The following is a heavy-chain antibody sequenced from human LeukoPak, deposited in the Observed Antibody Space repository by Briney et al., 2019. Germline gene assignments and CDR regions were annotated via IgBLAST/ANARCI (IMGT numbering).Heavy chain of an antibody. J-gene: IGHJ5*02. CDR3: ARRGTDYCTPSSCHPNWFAP. V-gene: IGHV3-11*03. Sequence: GGSLRLSCAASGFIFSDYYMSWMRQAPGKGLEWFSYIDGSSSRTNYADSVKGRFTISRDNVKNSLYLQMNSLRAEDTAVYFCARRGTDYCTPSSCHPNWFAPWGQGTQVTVSS. D-gene: IGHD4-11*01. CDR2: IDGSSSRT. CDR1: GFIFSDYY.